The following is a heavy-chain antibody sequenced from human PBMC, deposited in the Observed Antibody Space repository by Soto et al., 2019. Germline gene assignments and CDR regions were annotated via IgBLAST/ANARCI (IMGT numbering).Heavy chain of an antibody. CDR2: ISAYNGNT. CDR1: GYTFTSYG. Sequence: GASVKVSCKASGYTFTSYGISWVRQAPGQGLEWMGWISAYNGNTNYAQKLQGRVTVTTDTSTSTAYMELRSLRSDDTAVYYCARDDESGGNAPYNWFDPWGQGTLVTVSS. J-gene: IGHJ5*02. D-gene: IGHD2-15*01. V-gene: IGHV1-18*01. CDR3: ARDDESGGNAPYNWFDP.